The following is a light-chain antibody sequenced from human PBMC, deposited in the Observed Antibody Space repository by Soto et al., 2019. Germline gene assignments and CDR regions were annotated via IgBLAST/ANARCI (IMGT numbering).Light chain of an antibody. Sequence: EIVLTQSPGTLSLSPGERATLASRARQSLTNNYCAWYQQKPGRALRLLIDGASTRATGIPDRFSGSGSGTDFTLTISRLEPEDVAVYYCQQYEAVVTFGQGTKVDIK. CDR3: QQYEAVVT. V-gene: IGKV3-20*01. CDR1: QSLTNNY. CDR2: GAS. J-gene: IGKJ1*01.